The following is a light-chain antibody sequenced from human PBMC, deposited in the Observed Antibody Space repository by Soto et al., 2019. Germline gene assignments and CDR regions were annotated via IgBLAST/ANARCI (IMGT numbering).Light chain of an antibody. CDR3: QQYNSYSWT. CDR2: EAS. CDR1: QSVNRW. J-gene: IGKJ1*01. Sequence: DIQMPQSRSTLTASVGARVTITCRASQSVNRWLAWYQQKPGKAPKLLIYEASSLESGVPSRFGGSGSGTEFTLTISSLQPDDFAIYYCQQYNSYSWTFGQGTKVDIK. V-gene: IGKV1-5*03.